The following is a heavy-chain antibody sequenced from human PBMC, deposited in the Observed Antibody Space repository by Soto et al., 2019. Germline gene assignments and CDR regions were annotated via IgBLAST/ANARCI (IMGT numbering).Heavy chain of an antibody. Sequence: QVQLVESGGGVVQPGRSLRLSCAASGFTFSSYAMHWVRQAPGKGLEWVAVISYDGSNKYYADSVKGRFTISRDNSKNTLYLQKNSLRAEDTAVYYCARIPRLEMATIDPSGMDVWGQGTTVTVSS. D-gene: IGHD5-12*01. CDR2: ISYDGSNK. J-gene: IGHJ6*02. CDR3: ARIPRLEMATIDPSGMDV. V-gene: IGHV3-30-3*01. CDR1: GFTFSSYA.